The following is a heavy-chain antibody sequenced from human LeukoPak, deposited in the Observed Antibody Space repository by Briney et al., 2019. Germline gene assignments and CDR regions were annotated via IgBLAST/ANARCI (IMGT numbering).Heavy chain of an antibody. CDR1: GGTFSSYA. CDR2: IIPIFGTA. Sequence: GSSVKVTCKASGGTFSSYAISWVRQAPGQGLEWMGGIIPIFGTANYAQKFQGRVTITADESTSTAYMELSSLRSEDTAVYYCAREVPSAGYYYYDSSGYYYGYWGQGTLVTVSS. J-gene: IGHJ4*02. CDR3: AREVPSAGYYYYDSSGYYYGY. D-gene: IGHD3-22*01. V-gene: IGHV1-69*01.